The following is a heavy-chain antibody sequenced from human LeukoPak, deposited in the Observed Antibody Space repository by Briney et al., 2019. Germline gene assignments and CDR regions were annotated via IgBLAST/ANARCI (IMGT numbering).Heavy chain of an antibody. D-gene: IGHD6-6*01. CDR2: ISAYNGNT. V-gene: IGHV1-18*01. Sequence: ASVKVSCKASGYTFTSYGISWVRQAPGQGLEWMGWISAYNGNTNYAQKLQGRVTMTTDTSTSTAYMELRSLRSDDTAVYYCARERDPSSYYSSSSFDIWGQGTMVTVSS. CDR3: ARERDPSSYYSSSSFDI. CDR1: GYTFTSYG. J-gene: IGHJ3*02.